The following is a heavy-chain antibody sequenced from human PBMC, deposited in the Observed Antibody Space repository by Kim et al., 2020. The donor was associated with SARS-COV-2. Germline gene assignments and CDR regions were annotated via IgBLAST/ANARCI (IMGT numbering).Heavy chain of an antibody. CDR3: ASRGYYFDY. V-gene: IGHV4-39*01. Sequence: SETLSLTCTVSGGSISSSSYYWGWIRQPPGKGLEWIGSIYYSGSTYYNPSLKSRVTISVDTSKNQFSLKLSSVTAADTAVYYCASRGYYFDYWGQGTLVTVSS. CDR2: IYYSGST. D-gene: IGHD3-16*01. J-gene: IGHJ4*02. CDR1: GGSISSSSYY.